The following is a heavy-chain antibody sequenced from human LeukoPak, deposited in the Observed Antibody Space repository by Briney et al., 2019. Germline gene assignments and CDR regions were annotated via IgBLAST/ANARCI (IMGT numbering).Heavy chain of an antibody. CDR3: ARDQLSVYNWFDP. Sequence: PGGSLRLSCAASGFTFSDYYMSWIRQAPGKGLEWVANIKQDGSEKYYVDSVKGRFTISRDNAKNSLYLQMNSLRAEDTAVYYCARDQLSVYNWFDPWGQGTLVTVSS. J-gene: IGHJ5*02. CDR1: GFTFSDYY. CDR2: IKQDGSEK. V-gene: IGHV3-7*01. D-gene: IGHD1-1*01.